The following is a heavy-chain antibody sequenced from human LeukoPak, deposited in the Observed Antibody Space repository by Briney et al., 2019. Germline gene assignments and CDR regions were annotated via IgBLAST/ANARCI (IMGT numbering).Heavy chain of an antibody. V-gene: IGHV3-23*01. CDR3: AKPQGRSTSLMIGMDV. CDR2: ISGSGGST. J-gene: IGHJ6*02. CDR1: GFTFSSYA. Sequence: GGSLRLSCAASGFTFSSYAMSCVREAPGKGLECGSAISGSGGSTYYADSVKGRFTISRDNSKNTLYLQMNSLRAEDTGVYLCAKPQGRSTSLMIGMDVWGQGTTVTVSS. D-gene: IGHD2-2*01.